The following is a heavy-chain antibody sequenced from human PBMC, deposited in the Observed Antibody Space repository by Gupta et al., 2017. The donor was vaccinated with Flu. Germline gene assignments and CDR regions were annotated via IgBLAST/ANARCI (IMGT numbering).Heavy chain of an antibody. D-gene: IGHD3-3*02. CDR3: AKFLALAPTYYGMDV. Sequence: DVQLLESGGGLVQPGGSLRLSCAASGFHFRNYATSWVRQTPGKGLEWVASINNAGGRTYHADSMEGRFTISRDNSKNTLYLQMNRLRAEDTAVFYCAKFLALAPTYYGMDVWGRGTTVTVSS. J-gene: IGHJ6*02. CDR2: INNAGGRT. V-gene: IGHV3-23*01. CDR1: GFHFRNYA.